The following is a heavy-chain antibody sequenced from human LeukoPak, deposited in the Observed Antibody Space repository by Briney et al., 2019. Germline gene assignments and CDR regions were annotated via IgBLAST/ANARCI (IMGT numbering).Heavy chain of an antibody. CDR2: ISYDGSNK. CDR3: ARERAGNSGGGNSFDY. V-gene: IGHV3-30*04. CDR1: GFTFSSYA. Sequence: GGSLRLSCAASGFTFSSYAMHWVRQAPGKGLEWVAVISYDGSNKYYADSVKGRFTISRDNSKNTLYLQMNSLRAEDTAVYYCARERAGNSGGGNSFDYWGQGTLVTVSS. J-gene: IGHJ4*02. D-gene: IGHD4-23*01.